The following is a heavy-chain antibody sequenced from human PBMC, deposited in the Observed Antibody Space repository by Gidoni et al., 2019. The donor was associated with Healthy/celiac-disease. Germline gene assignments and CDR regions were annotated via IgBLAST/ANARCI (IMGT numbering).Heavy chain of an antibody. CDR1: GYTFTSYG. V-gene: IGHV1-18*01. J-gene: IGHJ6*02. CDR2: ISAYNGNT. Sequence: QVQLVQSGAEVKKPGASVKVSCKASGYTFTSYGIRWVRQAPGQGLEWMGWISAYNGNTNYAQKLQGRVTMTTDTSTSTAYMELRSLRSDDTAVYYCARDLPYYDILTGYPRGIGYYYGMDVWGQGTTVTVSS. CDR3: ARDLPYYDILTGYPRGIGYYYGMDV. D-gene: IGHD3-9*01.